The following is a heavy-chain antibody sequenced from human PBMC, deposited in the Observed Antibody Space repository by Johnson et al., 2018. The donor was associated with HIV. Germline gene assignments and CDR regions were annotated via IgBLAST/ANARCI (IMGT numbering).Heavy chain of an antibody. J-gene: IGHJ3*02. CDR2: IGYDGSNK. CDR3: AREGGALDAFDI. V-gene: IGHV3-33*08. Sequence: QVLLVESGGGVVQPGRSLRLSCAVSGFTFSSFGMHWVHQAPGKGLEWVAVIGYDGSNKYYADSVKGRFTISRDNSKNTLYLQMNSLRAEDTAVYYCAREGGALDAFDIWGQGTMVTVSS. CDR1: GFTFSSFG. D-gene: IGHD1-26*01.